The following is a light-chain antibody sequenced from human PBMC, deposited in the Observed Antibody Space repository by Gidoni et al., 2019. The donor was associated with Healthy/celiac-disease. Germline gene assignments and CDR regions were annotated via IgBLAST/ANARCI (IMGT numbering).Light chain of an antibody. CDR1: SSDVGGSNY. CDR3: SSYTSSSTLVV. CDR2: EVS. J-gene: IGLJ2*01. Sequence: QAALTQPASVSGSPGQSITIACTGTSSDVGGSNYVSWYQQHPGKAPKLMIYEVSKRPSGVSNRFSGSKSGNTASLTISGLQAEDEADYSCSSYTSSSTLVVFGGGTKLTVL. V-gene: IGLV2-14*01.